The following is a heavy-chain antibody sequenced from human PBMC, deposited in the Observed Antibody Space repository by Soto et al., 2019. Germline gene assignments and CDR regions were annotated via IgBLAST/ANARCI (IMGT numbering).Heavy chain of an antibody. J-gene: IGHJ5*02. D-gene: IGHD3-10*01. CDR3: ARGKVLLWFGESQGWFDP. CDR1: GYTFTSYD. Sequence: ASVKVSCKASGYTFTSYDINWVRQATGQGLEWMGWMNPNSGNTGYAQKFQGRVTMTRNTSISTAYMELSSLRSEDTAVYYCARGKVLLWFGESQGWFDPWGKGTLVTVCS. CDR2: MNPNSGNT. V-gene: IGHV1-8*01.